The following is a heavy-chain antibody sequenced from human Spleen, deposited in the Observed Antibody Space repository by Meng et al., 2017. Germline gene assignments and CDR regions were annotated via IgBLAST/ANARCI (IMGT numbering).Heavy chain of an antibody. Sequence: QVQLQESGPGLVKPSQTLSLTCPVSGGSISSGDYYWSWIRQPPGKGLEWIGYIYYSGSTYYNPSLKGRITISIDTSKNQFSLKLPSVTAADTAVYYCARGYCRGGSCYSAPTYWGQGTLVTVSS. CDR2: IYYSGST. J-gene: IGHJ4*02. V-gene: IGHV4-30-4*01. CDR3: ARGYCRGGSCYSAPTY. CDR1: GGSISSGDYY. D-gene: IGHD2-15*01.